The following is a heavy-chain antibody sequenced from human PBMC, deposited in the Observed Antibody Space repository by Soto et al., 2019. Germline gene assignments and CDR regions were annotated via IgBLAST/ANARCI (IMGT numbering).Heavy chain of an antibody. CDR3: ARRGRYGVNWLDP. Sequence: GESLKISCKGSGYSFTSYWVAWVRQMPGKGLEWMGIIYPGDSETRYSPSFQGQVTISADKSISTAYLQWSSLKASDTAMYYCARRGRYGVNWLDPWGQGTLVTV. CDR2: IYPGDSET. J-gene: IGHJ5*02. D-gene: IGHD5-18*01. V-gene: IGHV5-51*01. CDR1: GYSFTSYW.